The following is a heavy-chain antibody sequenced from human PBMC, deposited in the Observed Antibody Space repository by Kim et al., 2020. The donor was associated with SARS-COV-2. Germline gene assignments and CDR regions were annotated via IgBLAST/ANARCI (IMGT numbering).Heavy chain of an antibody. V-gene: IGHV4-30-4*01. J-gene: IGHJ4*02. D-gene: IGHD2-15*01. CDR1: GDSISSGDYY. CDR2: VYNSRST. Sequence: SETLSLTCTVSGDSISSGDYYWSCIRQPPGKGLEWIGYVYNSRSTFYNPSLKSRVTISVDTSKNQFSLNLSSVTAADTAVYYCARAPPFRIEYYFDYWGQGTLVTVSS. CDR3: ARAPPFRIEYYFDY.